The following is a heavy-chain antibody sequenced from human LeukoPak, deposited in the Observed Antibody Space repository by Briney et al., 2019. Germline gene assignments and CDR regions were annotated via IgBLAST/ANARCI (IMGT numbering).Heavy chain of an antibody. CDR2: ISAYSGAT. Sequence: GSVMNSCKASGYTFSSYGINWVRQAPGQGLEWMGWISAYSGATNYAQTIQGRVTMTTDTSTSTAYMELRSLRSDDTAVYYCARESNWAYYFDSWGQGTLVTISS. V-gene: IGHV1-18*01. CDR3: ARESNWAYYFDS. J-gene: IGHJ4*02. CDR1: GYTFSSYG. D-gene: IGHD7-27*01.